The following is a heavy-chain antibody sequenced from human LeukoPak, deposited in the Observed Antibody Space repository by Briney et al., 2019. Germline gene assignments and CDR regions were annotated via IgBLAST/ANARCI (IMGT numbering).Heavy chain of an antibody. V-gene: IGHV3-30*02. D-gene: IGHD4-17*01. Sequence: GGSLRLSCAASGFTFSSYAMHWVRQAPGTGLEWVALIWHDGSNKYYADSVKGRFTISRDNSKNTLYLQMNSLRAEDTAVYYCAAPTVTTLAFDYWGQGTLVIVSS. J-gene: IGHJ4*02. CDR3: AAPTVTTLAFDY. CDR2: IWHDGSNK. CDR1: GFTFSSYA.